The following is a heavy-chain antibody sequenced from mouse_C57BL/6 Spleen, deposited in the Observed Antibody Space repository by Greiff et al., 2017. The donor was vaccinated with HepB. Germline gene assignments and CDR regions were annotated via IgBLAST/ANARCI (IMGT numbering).Heavy chain of an antibody. J-gene: IGHJ4*01. V-gene: IGHV1-55*01. CDR1: GYTFTSYW. Sequence: VKLQQPGAELVKPGASVKMSCKASGYTFTSYWITWVKQRPGQGLEWIGDIYPGSGSTNYNEKFKSKATLTVDTSSSTAYMQLSSLTSEDSAVYYCTIQGDYYAMDYWGQGTSVTVSS. CDR2: IYPGSGST. CDR3: TIQGDYYAMDY.